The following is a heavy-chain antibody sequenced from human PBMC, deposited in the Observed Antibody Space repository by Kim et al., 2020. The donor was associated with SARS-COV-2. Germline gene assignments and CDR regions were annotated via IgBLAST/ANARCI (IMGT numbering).Heavy chain of an antibody. D-gene: IGHD6-13*01. Sequence: GGSLRLSCAASGFTFSSYWMHWVRQAPGKGLVWVSRINSDGSSTSYADSVKGRFTISRDNAKNTLYLQMNSLRAEDTAVYYCARVALSSSWRGRGYYFDYWGQGTLVTVSS. CDR1: GFTFSSYW. V-gene: IGHV3-74*01. J-gene: IGHJ4*02. CDR2: INSDGSST. CDR3: ARVALSSSWRGRGYYFDY.